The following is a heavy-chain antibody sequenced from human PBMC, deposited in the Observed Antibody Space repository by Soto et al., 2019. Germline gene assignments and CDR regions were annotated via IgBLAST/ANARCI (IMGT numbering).Heavy chain of an antibody. Sequence: GASAHAYSQAPGGTFSSYALSWVRQAPGQGLEWMGGIIPIFGTANYAQKFQGRVTITADKSTSKAYMELSSLRSEDTAVYYCAGRGGSYLQYYYGMDVWGQGTTVTVSS. J-gene: IGHJ6*02. CDR1: GGTFSSYA. CDR2: IIPIFGTA. V-gene: IGHV1-69*06. D-gene: IGHD1-26*01. CDR3: AGRGGSYLQYYYGMDV.